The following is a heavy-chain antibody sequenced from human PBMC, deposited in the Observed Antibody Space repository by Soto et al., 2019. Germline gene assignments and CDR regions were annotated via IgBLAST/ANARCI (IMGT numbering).Heavy chain of an antibody. V-gene: IGHV3-21*01. Sequence: EVQLVESGGGLVKPGGSLRLSCAASGFTFSSYSMNWVRQAPGKGLEWVSSISSSSSYIYYADSVKGRFTISRDNAKNSLYLQMNSLRAEDTAVYYSARVLELPGFSGYFDLWGRGTLVTVSS. CDR2: ISSSSSYI. D-gene: IGHD1-7*01. CDR1: GFTFSSYS. CDR3: ARVLELPGFSGYFDL. J-gene: IGHJ2*01.